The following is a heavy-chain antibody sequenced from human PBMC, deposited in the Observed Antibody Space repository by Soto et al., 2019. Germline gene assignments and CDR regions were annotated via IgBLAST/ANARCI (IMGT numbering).Heavy chain of an antibody. J-gene: IGHJ4*02. CDR2: ISYDGSNK. CDR3: AKDSPLFPLDY. V-gene: IGHV3-30*18. CDR1: GFTFSSYG. Sequence: PGGSLRLSCAASGFTFSSYGMHWVRQAPGKGLEWVAVISYDGSNKYYADSVKGRFTISRDNSKNTLYLQMNSLRAEDTAVYYCAKDSPLFPLDYWGQGTLVTVSS.